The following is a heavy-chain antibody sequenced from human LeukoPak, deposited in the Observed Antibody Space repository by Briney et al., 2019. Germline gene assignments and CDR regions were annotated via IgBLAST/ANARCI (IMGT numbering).Heavy chain of an antibody. CDR3: ARVHLGYGDSCFDY. Sequence: PQTLSLTCTVSGGSISSYYWGWIRQPPGKGLEWIGYIYYSGSTNYNPSLKSRVTISVDTSKNQFSLKLSSVTAADTAVYYCARVHLGYGDSCFDYWGQGTLVTVSS. CDR1: GGSISSYY. D-gene: IGHD4-17*01. V-gene: IGHV4-59*01. J-gene: IGHJ4*02. CDR2: IYYSGST.